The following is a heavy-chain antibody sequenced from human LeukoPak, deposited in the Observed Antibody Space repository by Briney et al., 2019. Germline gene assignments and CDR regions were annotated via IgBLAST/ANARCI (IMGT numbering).Heavy chain of an antibody. CDR2: ISYDGSNK. CDR1: GFTFSSYA. D-gene: IGHD3-3*01. V-gene: IGHV3-30-3*01. J-gene: IGHJ6*03. Sequence: GRSLRLSCAASGFTFSSYAMHWVRQAPGKGLEWVAVISYDGSNKYYADSVKGRFTISRDNSKNTLYLQMNSLRAEDTAVYYCAREPPTDFWSGYHYYYYYYMDVWGKGTTVTVSS. CDR3: AREPPTDFWSGYHYYYYYYMDV.